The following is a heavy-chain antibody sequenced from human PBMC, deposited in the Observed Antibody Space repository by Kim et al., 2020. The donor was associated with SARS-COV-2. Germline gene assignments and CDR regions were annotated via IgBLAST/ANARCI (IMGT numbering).Heavy chain of an antibody. CDR2: IIPIFGTA. Sequence: SVKVSCKASGGTFSSYAISWVRQAPGQGLEWMGGIIPIFGTANYAQKFQGRVTITADESTSTAYMELSSLRSEDTAVYYCARGFDSSGYRLPLRSLYYYYGMDVWGQGTTVTVSS. D-gene: IGHD3-22*01. J-gene: IGHJ6*02. CDR3: ARGFDSSGYRLPLRSLYYYYGMDV. CDR1: GGTFSSYA. V-gene: IGHV1-69*13.